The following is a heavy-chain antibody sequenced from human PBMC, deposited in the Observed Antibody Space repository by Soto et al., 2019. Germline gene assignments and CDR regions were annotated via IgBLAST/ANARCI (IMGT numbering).Heavy chain of an antibody. Sequence: PGGSLRLSCVGSGFTFDDYAMHGVRQAPGKGLEWVSGITWNSASIDYADSVKGRFTISRDNAKNSLYLQMSSLRTEDTALYYCAKDMWLAGGFLDSCGQGTLVTVSS. J-gene: IGHJ4*02. CDR2: ITWNSASI. CDR3: AKDMWLAGGFLDS. D-gene: IGHD6-19*01. CDR1: GFTFDDYA. V-gene: IGHV3-9*01.